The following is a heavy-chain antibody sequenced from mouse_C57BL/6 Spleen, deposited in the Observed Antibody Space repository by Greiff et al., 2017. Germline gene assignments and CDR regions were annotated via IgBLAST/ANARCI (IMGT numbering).Heavy chain of an antibody. CDR1: GYTFTDYY. CDR3: ARSPIYDGYYSAWFAY. D-gene: IGHD2-3*01. V-gene: IGHV1-19*01. Sequence: EVQLQQSGPVLVKPGASVKMSCKASGYTFTDYYMNWVKQSHGKSIEWIGVINPYNGGTSYNQKFKGKATLTVDKSSSTAYMELNSLTSEDSAVYYCARSPIYDGYYSAWFAYWGQGTLVTVSA. J-gene: IGHJ3*01. CDR2: INPYNGGT.